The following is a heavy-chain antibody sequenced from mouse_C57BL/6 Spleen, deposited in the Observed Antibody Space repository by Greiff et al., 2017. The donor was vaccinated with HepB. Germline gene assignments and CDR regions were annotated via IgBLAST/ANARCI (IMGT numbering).Heavy chain of an antibody. V-gene: IGHV6-3*01. CDR1: GFTFSNYW. CDR2: IRLKSDNYAT. D-gene: IGHD1-1*01. CDR3: TYYYGSSSYWYFDV. J-gene: IGHJ1*03. Sequence: EVKLEESGGGLVQPGGSMKLSCVASGFTFSNYWMNWVRQSPEKGLEWVAQIRLKSDNYATHYAASVKGRFTISRDDSKCSVYLQMNNLRAEDTGIYYCTYYYGSSSYWYFDVWGTGTTVTVSS.